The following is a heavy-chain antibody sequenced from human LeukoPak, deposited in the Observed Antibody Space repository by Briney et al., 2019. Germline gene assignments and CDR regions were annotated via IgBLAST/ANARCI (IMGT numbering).Heavy chain of an antibody. J-gene: IGHJ6*03. CDR1: GGSISSYY. V-gene: IGHV4-59*01. CDR2: IYYSGST. CDR3: ARTRGYSYGPYYYYMDV. D-gene: IGHD5-18*01. Sequence: SEPLSLTSPVSGGSISSYYWSWIRQPPGKGLEWIGYIYYSGSTNYNPSLKSRVTISVDTSKNQFSLKLSSVTAADTAVYYCARTRGYSYGPYYYYMDVWGKGTTVTISS.